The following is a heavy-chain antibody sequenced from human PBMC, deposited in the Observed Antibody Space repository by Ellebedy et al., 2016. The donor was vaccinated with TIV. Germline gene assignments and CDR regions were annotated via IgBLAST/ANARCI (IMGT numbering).Heavy chain of an antibody. CDR2: INPDSGGT. CDR3: ASFIFGEVIDF. J-gene: IGHJ4*02. V-gene: IGHV1-2*02. CDR1: GYVFTAYY. D-gene: IGHD3-16*02. Sequence: ASVKVSCKTSGYVFTAYYIHWVRQAPGQGPEWMGWINPDSGGTNLPQKFRGRVTMTRDMSTSTAYLDLSGLRSDDTASYYCASFIFGEVIDFWGQGTLVTVSS.